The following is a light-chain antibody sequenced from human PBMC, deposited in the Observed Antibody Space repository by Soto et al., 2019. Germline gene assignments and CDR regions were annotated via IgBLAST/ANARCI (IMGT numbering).Light chain of an antibody. J-gene: IGKJ1*01. CDR2: GAS. V-gene: IGKV3-20*01. Sequence: IMLTQSPGTLSLSPGERATLSCRASQRVSIKFVAWYKQKPGRAPRLIIYGASRRATGIPERFSGSESGTDFTLTISRLEPEDVAVYYCHKYDIRPPTFGRGTRVE. CDR3: HKYDIRPPT. CDR1: QRVSIKF.